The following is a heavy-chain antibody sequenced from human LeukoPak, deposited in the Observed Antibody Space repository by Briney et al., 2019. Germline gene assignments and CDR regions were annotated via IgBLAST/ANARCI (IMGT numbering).Heavy chain of an antibody. J-gene: IGHJ5*02. V-gene: IGHV4-34*01. CDR2: INHSGST. Sequence: SETLSLTCTVSGGSISSYYCSWIRQPPGKGLEWIGEINHSGSTNYNPSLKSRVTISVDTSKNQFSLKLSSVTAADTAVYYCARGPRITMVRGVTVRNWFDPWGQGTLVTVSS. CDR3: ARGPRITMVRGVTVRNWFDP. D-gene: IGHD3-10*01. CDR1: GGSISSYY.